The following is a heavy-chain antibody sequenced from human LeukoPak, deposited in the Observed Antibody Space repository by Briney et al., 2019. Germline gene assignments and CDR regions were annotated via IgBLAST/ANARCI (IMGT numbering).Heavy chain of an antibody. CDR3: ARGGHCSSTSCDDAFDI. D-gene: IGHD2-2*01. CDR1: GGTFSSYA. Sequence: GASVKVSCKASGGTFSSYAISWVRQAPGQGLEWMGGIIPIFGTANYAQKFQGRVTITTDESTSTAYMELSSLRSEDTAVYYCARGGHCSSTSCDDAFDIWGQGTMVTVSS. J-gene: IGHJ3*02. CDR2: IIPIFGTA. V-gene: IGHV1-69*05.